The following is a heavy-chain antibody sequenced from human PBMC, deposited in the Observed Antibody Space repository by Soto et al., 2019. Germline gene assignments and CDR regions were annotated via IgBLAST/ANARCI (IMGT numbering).Heavy chain of an antibody. J-gene: IGHJ2*01. D-gene: IGHD6-19*01. CDR1: GFTFSNYG. CDR3: AKYVYSSGRFGYRDL. V-gene: IGHV3-30*18. CDR2: ISYDGSKK. Sequence: QVQLVESGGGVVQPGRSLRLSCAASGFTFSNYGMHWVRQAPGKGLEWVAVISYDGSKKYYADSVKGRFAISRDNSKNTLYLQMNSLRAEDTSVYYCAKYVYSSGRFGYRDLWGRGTLFPVSS.